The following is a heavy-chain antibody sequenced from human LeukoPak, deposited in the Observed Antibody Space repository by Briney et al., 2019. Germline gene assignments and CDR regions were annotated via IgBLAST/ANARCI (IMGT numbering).Heavy chain of an antibody. J-gene: IGHJ3*02. CDR2: INHSGST. V-gene: IGHV4-34*01. Sequence: SETLSLTCAVYGGSFSGYYWSWIRQPPRKGLEWIGEINHSGSTNYNPSLKSRVTISVDTSKNQFSLKLSSVTAADTAVYYCARGGVFDIWGQGTMVTVSS. CDR3: ARGGVFDI. D-gene: IGHD3-10*01. CDR1: GGSFSGYY.